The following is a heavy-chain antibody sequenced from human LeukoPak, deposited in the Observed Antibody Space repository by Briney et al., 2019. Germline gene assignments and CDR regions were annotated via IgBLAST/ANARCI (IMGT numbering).Heavy chain of an antibody. CDR1: GFTFDDYG. CDR3: AKDTLRITMVRGVIDY. J-gene: IGHJ4*02. CDR2: ISGSGGST. D-gene: IGHD3-10*01. Sequence: GGSLRLSCAASGFTFDDYGMSWVRQAPGKGLEWVSAISGSGGSTYYADSVKGRFTISRDNSKNTLYLQMNSLRAEDTAVYYCAKDTLRITMVRGVIDYWGQGTLVTVSS. V-gene: IGHV3-23*01.